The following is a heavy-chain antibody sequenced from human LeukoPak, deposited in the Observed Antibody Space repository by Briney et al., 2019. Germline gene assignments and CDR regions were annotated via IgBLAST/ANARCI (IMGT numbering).Heavy chain of an antibody. CDR2: MNPNSGNT. D-gene: IGHD2-2*01. CDR1: GYTFTSYD. Sequence: GASVKVSCKASGYTFTSYDINWVRQATGQGLEWMGWMNPNSGNTGYAQKFQGRVTITRNTSISTAYMELSSLRSEDTAVYYCARASYCSSTSCYFGVFNGAFDIWGQGTMVTVSS. CDR3: ARASYCSSTSCYFGVFNGAFDI. V-gene: IGHV1-8*03. J-gene: IGHJ3*02.